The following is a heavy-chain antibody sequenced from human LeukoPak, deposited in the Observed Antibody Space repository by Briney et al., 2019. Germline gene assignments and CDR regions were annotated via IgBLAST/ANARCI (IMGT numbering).Heavy chain of an antibody. D-gene: IGHD6-19*01. CDR3: ARVLSVQQWLVRVWFDP. J-gene: IGHJ5*02. CDR2: ITQSGGT. CDR1: GGSFSGYY. V-gene: IGHV4-34*01. Sequence: SDTLSLTCTVYGGSFSGYYWSWPSQPPGKGIKWTAEITQSGGTNYNPSLKNTLTISVDTSKKQFSLKVSSVTAADTAVYYCARVLSVQQWLVRVWFDPWGQGTLVTVSS.